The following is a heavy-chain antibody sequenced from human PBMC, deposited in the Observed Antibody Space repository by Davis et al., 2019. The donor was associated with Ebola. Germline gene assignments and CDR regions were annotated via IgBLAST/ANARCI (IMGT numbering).Heavy chain of an antibody. Sequence: GGSLRLSCAASGFTFSSYGMHWVRQAPGKGLEWVAVIWYDGSNKYYADSVKGRFTISRDNSKNTLYLQMNSLRAEDTAVYYCARADSSGWYRASFDYLGQGTLVTVSS. V-gene: IGHV3-33*01. CDR2: IWYDGSNK. CDR3: ARADSSGWYRASFDY. D-gene: IGHD6-19*01. CDR1: GFTFSSYG. J-gene: IGHJ4*02.